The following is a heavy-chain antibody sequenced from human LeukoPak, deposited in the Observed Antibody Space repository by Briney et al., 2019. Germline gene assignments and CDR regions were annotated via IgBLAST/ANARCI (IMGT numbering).Heavy chain of an antibody. CDR1: GFTFSSYW. CDR2: IKKDGSEK. V-gene: IGHV3-7*04. D-gene: IGHD3-10*01. Sequence: GGSLRLSCAASGFTFSSYWMSWVRQAPGKGLEWIANIKKDGSEKYCADSVKGRFTISRDNAKNSLYLEMSSLRAEDTAVYSCARFSNYYVSGSNGWAFDMWGQGTMVTVSS. J-gene: IGHJ3*02. CDR3: ARFSNYYVSGSNGWAFDM.